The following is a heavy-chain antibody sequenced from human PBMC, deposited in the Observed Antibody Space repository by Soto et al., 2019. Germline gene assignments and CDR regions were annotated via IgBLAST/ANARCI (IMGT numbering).Heavy chain of an antibody. D-gene: IGHD2-2*01. CDR3: ALGQGSILPAALQPDY. V-gene: IGHV3-23*01. CDR1: GFTFSNYA. Sequence: GGSLRLSCAASGFTFSNYAMTWVRQAPGKGLEWVSSISGSGVSTYYADFVKGRSTVSRDTSKTTVYLQMNSLRVDDTALYYCALGQGSILPAALQPDYWGQGTLVTVSS. J-gene: IGHJ4*02. CDR2: ISGSGVST.